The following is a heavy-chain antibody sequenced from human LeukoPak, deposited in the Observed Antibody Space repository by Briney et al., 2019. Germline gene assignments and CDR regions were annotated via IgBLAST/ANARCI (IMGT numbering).Heavy chain of an antibody. J-gene: IGHJ4*02. D-gene: IGHD6-19*01. CDR1: GGTFSSYA. Sequence: SVKVSCKASGGTFSSYAISWVRQAPGQGLEWMGRIIPIFGTTNYAQKFQGRVTITADKSTSTAYMELSSLRSEDTAVYYCARASSSGWYPHFDYWGQGTLVTVSS. CDR3: ARASSSGWYPHFDY. V-gene: IGHV1-69*06. CDR2: IIPIFGTT.